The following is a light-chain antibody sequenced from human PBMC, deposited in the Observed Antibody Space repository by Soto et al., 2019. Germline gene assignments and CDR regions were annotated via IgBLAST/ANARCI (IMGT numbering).Light chain of an antibody. CDR3: QQYNSNPLT. Sequence: DIQMTQSPSTLSASVGDRVTITCRASQRFSSWLAWYQQKPGKAPKLLIYKTSTLESGVPSRFSGSGSGTDFTLTISSLQPDDFATYYCQQYNSNPLTFGGGTKVEIK. V-gene: IGKV1-5*03. CDR2: KTS. CDR1: QRFSSW. J-gene: IGKJ4*01.